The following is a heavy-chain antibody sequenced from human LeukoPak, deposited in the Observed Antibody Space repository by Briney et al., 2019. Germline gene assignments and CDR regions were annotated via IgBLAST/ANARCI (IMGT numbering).Heavy chain of an antibody. CDR2: ISAYNGNT. V-gene: IGHV1-18*01. D-gene: IGHD3-10*01. J-gene: IGHJ4*02. CDR1: GYTFTSYG. CDR3: ARDSAGSYYNPGYYFDY. Sequence: ASVKVSCKASGYTFTSYGISWVRQAPGQGLEWMGWISAYNGNTNYAQKLQGRVTMTTDTSTSTAYMELRSLRSDDTAVYYCARDSAGSYYNPGYYFDYWGQGTLVTVSS.